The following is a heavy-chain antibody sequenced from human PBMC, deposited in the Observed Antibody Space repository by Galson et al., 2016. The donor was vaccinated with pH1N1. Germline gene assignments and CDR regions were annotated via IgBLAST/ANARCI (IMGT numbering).Heavy chain of an antibody. CDR3: ARGYPGFSYYGMDV. V-gene: IGHV3-7*03. J-gene: IGHJ6*02. CDR1: GFTLSSYW. CDR2: MNQDGNKK. D-gene: IGHD2-2*01. Sequence: SLRLSCAASGFTLSSYWMSWVRQAPGKGLEWVANMNQDGNKKYYVGSVKGRFTISRDSSKNTLYLQMNSLRPEDTAVYYCARGYPGFSYYGMDVWGQGTTVTVSS.